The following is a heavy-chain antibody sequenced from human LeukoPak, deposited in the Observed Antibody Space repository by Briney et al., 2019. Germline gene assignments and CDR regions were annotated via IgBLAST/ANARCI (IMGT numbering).Heavy chain of an antibody. CDR1: GFTFNSYG. D-gene: IGHD3-9*01. Sequence: GGSLRLSCAASGFTFNSYGMHWVRQAPGKGLEWVAVISYDGSNKYYADSVKGRFTISRDNSKNTLYLQMNSLRAEDTAVYYCAKDSAPRYTYYYSGMDVWGQGPRSPSP. CDR3: AKDSAPRYTYYYSGMDV. CDR2: ISYDGSNK. V-gene: IGHV3-30*18. J-gene: IGHJ6*02.